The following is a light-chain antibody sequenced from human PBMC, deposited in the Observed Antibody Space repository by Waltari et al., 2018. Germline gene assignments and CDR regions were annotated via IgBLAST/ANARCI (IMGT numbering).Light chain of an antibody. J-gene: IGLJ2*01. CDR3: ATWDDSLNGL. CDR1: SSNIGSKS. V-gene: IGLV1-44*01. CDR2: SNN. Sequence: QSVLTQPPSVSGPPGQRVSISCSGSSSNIGSKSVNWYQQVPGTAPKLLIYSNNQRPSGVPDRFSGSKSGTSASLAISGLQSEDEADYYCATWDDSLNGLFGGGTRLTVL.